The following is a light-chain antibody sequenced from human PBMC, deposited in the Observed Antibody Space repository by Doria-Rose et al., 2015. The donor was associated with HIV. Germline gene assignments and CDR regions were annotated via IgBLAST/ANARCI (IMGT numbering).Light chain of an antibody. CDR1: QSFSSTY. CDR2: DGS. Sequence: DIVMTQSPGTLSLSPGERATLSCRASQSFSSTYLAWYQQKPGQAPSLLIYDGSTRATGIPDRFRASGSGTDFTLTINRLGPEDFALYYCHQYGTSWTFGQGTKVEI. CDR3: HQYGTSWT. J-gene: IGKJ1*01. V-gene: IGKV3-20*01.